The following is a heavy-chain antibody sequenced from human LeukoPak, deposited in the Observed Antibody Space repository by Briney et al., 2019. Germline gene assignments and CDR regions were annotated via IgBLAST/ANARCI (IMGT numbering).Heavy chain of an antibody. J-gene: IGHJ4*02. Sequence: SETLSLTCTVSGYSISSGYYWGWIRQPPGKGLEWIGSIYHSGSTYYNPSLKSRVTISVDTSKNQFSLKLSSVTAADTAVYYCARGTIAARGKYYFDYWGQGTLITVSS. D-gene: IGHD6-6*01. CDR3: ARGTIAARGKYYFDY. CDR1: GYSISSGYY. V-gene: IGHV4-38-2*02. CDR2: IYHSGST.